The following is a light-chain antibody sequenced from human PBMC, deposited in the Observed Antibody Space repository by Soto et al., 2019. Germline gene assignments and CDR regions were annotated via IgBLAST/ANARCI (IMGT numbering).Light chain of an antibody. CDR3: QHFNSYPWT. J-gene: IGKJ1*01. Sequence: EIVVTQSPATLSVSPGERVTLSCRASQSVSSSLAWYQQRPGQAPRLLIYDTSTRAAGIAARFSGSGSGTEFTLTISSLQSEDFATYYCQHFNSYPWTFGQGTKVDIK. CDR1: QSVSSS. V-gene: IGKV3-15*01. CDR2: DTS.